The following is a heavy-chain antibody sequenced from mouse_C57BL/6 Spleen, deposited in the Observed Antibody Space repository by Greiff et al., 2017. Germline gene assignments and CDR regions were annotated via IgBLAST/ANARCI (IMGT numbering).Heavy chain of an antibody. CDR1: GYSFTSYY. J-gene: IGHJ3*01. Sequence: QVQLKQSGPELVKPGASVKISCKASGYSFTSYYIHWVNQRPGQGLEWIGWIYPGSGNTKYKENFKGKASLTADTSSSTAYMQLSRLTSEDSAVYYCARGGFPYWGQGTLVTVSA. V-gene: IGHV1-66*01. CDR3: ARGGFPY. CDR2: IYPGSGNT.